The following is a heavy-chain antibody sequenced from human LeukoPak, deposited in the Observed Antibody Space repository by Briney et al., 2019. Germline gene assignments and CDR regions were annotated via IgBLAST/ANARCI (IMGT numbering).Heavy chain of an antibody. CDR3: ARAAVVDTAMAPDY. Sequence: ASVKVSCKASGYIFTSYYMYWVRQAPGQGLEWMGIINPSGGSTSYAQKFQGRVTMTRDMSASTVYMELSSLRSEDTAVYYCARAAVVDTAMAPDYWGQGTLVTVSS. CDR1: GYIFTSYY. J-gene: IGHJ4*02. CDR2: INPSGGST. D-gene: IGHD5-18*01. V-gene: IGHV1-46*01.